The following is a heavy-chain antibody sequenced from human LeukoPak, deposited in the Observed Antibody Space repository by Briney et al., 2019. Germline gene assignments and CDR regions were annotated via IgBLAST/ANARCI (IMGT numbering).Heavy chain of an antibody. J-gene: IGHJ4*02. D-gene: IGHD3-22*01. CDR2: INPNSGGT. Sequence: ASVKVSCKASGHTFTGYYMHWVRQAPGQGLEWMGWINPNSGGTNYAQKFQGRVTMTRDTSISTACMELSRLRSDDTAVYYCARVTKRKDYYDSSGYLLYFDYWGQGTLVAVSS. CDR1: GHTFTGYY. CDR3: ARVTKRKDYYDSSGYLLYFDY. V-gene: IGHV1-2*02.